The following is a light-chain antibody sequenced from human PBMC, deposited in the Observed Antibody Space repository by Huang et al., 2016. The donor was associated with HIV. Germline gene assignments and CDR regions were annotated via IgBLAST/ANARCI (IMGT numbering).Light chain of an antibody. CDR1: QSINSY. V-gene: IGKV1-39*01. Sequence: DIQMTQSPSSLSASVGDRVTITCRASQSINSYLNWYQHKPGKAPKLLIYAASSLQSGVPSRFSGSGSGTDFTLSISSLQPEDIATYCCQQSYSTPWTFGQWTKVEIK. J-gene: IGKJ1*01. CDR3: QQSYSTPWT. CDR2: AAS.